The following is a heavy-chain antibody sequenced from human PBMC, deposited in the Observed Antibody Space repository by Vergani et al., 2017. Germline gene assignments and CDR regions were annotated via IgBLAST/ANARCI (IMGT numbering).Heavy chain of an antibody. CDR1: GFSLSTSGVG. CDR2: IYWNDDK. CDR3: AHSGRFGYFMDY. J-gene: IGHJ4*02. Sequence: QITLKESGPTLVKPTQTLPLTCTFSGFSLSTSGVGVGWIRQPPGKALEWLALIYWNDDKRYSPSLKSRLTITKDTSKNQVVLTMTNMDPVDTATYYCAHSGRFGYFMDYWGQGTLVTVSS. V-gene: IGHV2-5*01. D-gene: IGHD6-25*01.